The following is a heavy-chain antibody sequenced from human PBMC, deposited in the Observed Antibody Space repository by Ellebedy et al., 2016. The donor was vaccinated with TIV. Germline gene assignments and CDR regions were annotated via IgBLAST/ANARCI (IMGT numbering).Heavy chain of an antibody. CDR2: ISYDGSNK. J-gene: IGHJ4*02. D-gene: IGHD5-18*01. V-gene: IGHV3-30-3*01. CDR3: ARGFGYSYGRTDY. Sequence: PGGSLRLSCAASGFTFSSYAMHWVRQAPGKGLEWVAVISYDGSNKYYADSVKSRFTISRDNSKNTLYLQMNSLRAEDTAVYYCARGFGYSYGRTDYWGQGTLVTVSS. CDR1: GFTFSSYA.